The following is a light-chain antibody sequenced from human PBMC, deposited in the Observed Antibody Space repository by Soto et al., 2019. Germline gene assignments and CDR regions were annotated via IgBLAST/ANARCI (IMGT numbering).Light chain of an antibody. CDR3: SSYTSSSTLD. V-gene: IGLV2-14*01. CDR2: DVS. Sequence: QSVLTQPASGSGSPGQSITISCTGTSSDVGGYNYVSWYQQHPGKAPKLMIYDVSNRPSGVSNRFSGSKSGNTASLTISGLQAEDEADYYCSSYTSSSTLDFGGGTKLTVL. J-gene: IGLJ2*01. CDR1: SSDVGGYNY.